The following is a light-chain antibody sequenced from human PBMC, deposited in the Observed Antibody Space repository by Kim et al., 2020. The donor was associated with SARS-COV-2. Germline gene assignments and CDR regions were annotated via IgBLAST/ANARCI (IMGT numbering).Light chain of an antibody. CDR1: SLRSYY. Sequence: SSELTQDPAVSVALGQTVRITCQGDSLRSYYASCYQQKPGQAPVLVIYGKNNRPSGIPDRFSGSSSGNTASLTITGAQAEDEADYYCNSRDSSGNHQVFGGGTKVTVL. CDR3: NSRDSSGNHQV. J-gene: IGLJ3*02. V-gene: IGLV3-19*01. CDR2: GKN.